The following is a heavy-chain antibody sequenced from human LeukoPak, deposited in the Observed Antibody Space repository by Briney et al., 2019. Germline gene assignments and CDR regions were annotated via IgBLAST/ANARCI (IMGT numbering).Heavy chain of an antibody. J-gene: IGHJ5*02. CDR1: GGSISSYY. Sequence: PSETLSLTCTVSGGSISSYYWSWIRQPAGKGLEWIGRIYTRGSTNYNPSLKSRVTMSVDTSKNQFSLKLSSVTAADTAVYYCAGSLGYCSGGSCYSEAWGQGTLVTVSS. D-gene: IGHD2-15*01. CDR2: IYTRGST. CDR3: AGSLGYCSGGSCYSEA. V-gene: IGHV4-4*07.